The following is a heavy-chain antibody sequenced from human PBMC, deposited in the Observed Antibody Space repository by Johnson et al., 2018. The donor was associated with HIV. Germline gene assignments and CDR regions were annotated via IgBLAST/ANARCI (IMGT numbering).Heavy chain of an antibody. D-gene: IGHD3-22*01. CDR2: ISGSGGST. CDR1: GFTFSSYA. J-gene: IGHJ3*02. Sequence: VQLVESGGNLVQPGGSLRLSCAASGFTFSSYAMSWVRQAPGKGLEWVSTISGSGGSTYYADSVKGRFTISRDNSKNTLYLQMNSLRAEDTAVYYCAKVGGYYDSSGYLGDAFDIWGQGTMVTVSS. CDR3: AKVGGYYDSSGYLGDAFDI. V-gene: IGHV3-23*04.